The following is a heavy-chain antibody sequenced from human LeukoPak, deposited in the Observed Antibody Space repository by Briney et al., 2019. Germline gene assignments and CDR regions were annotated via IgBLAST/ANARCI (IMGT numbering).Heavy chain of an antibody. CDR3: TKDSSDYYRFDY. CDR1: GFTFSSYW. Sequence: GGSLRLSCAASGFTFSSYWMNWARQAPGKGLEWVASINHNGNVNYYVDSAKGRFTISRDNAKNSLYLQMNSLRAEDTALYYCTKDSSDYYRFDYWGQGTLVTVSS. CDR2: INHNGNVN. D-gene: IGHD3-22*01. J-gene: IGHJ4*02. V-gene: IGHV3-7*03.